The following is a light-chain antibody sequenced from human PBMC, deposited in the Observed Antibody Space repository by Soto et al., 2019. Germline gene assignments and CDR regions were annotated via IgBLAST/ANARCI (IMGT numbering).Light chain of an antibody. V-gene: IGLV1-40*01. CDR1: RSNIGAGYA. CDR3: QSFDSSLRVVV. Sequence: QSVLTQPPSLSGAPGQRITISCTGSRSNIGAGYAGHWYQHLPGTAPKLLIFDNNNRPSGVPDRFSGSKSGTSASLAITGLQAEDEADYYCQSFDSSLRVVVFGGGTKLTVL. CDR2: DNN. J-gene: IGLJ2*01.